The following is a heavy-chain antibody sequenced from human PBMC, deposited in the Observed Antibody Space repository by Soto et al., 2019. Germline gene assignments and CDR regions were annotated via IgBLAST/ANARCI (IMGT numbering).Heavy chain of an antibody. CDR3: ARRSGGFYREVIDY. V-gene: IGHV1-18*01. J-gene: IGHJ4*02. CDR2: ISAYNGNT. D-gene: IGHD2-15*01. Sequence: QLVQSGAEVKKPGASVKVSCQASGYTFTSYGITWVRQAPGQGLEWMGWISAYNGNTNYAQNFQGRVTMTTDTSTSTAYMELRSLRSDDTAVYYCARRSGGFYREVIDYWGQGTLITVSS. CDR1: GYTFTSYG.